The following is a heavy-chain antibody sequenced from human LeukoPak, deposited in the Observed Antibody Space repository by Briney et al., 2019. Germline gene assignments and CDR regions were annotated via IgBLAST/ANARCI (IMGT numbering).Heavy chain of an antibody. J-gene: IGHJ6*04. V-gene: IGHV4-34*01. CDR1: GGSFSGYY. Sequence: SETLSLTCAVYGGSFSGYYWSWIRQPPGKGLEWIGEINHSGSTNYNPSLKSRVTISVDTSKNQFSLKLTSVTAADTAVYYCARDLVRGVIGGMDVWGKGTTVTISS. CDR3: ARDLVRGVIGGMDV. D-gene: IGHD3-10*01. CDR2: INHSGST.